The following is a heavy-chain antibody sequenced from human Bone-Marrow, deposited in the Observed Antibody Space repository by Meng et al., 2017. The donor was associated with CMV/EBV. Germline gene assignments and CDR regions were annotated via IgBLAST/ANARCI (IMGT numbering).Heavy chain of an antibody. CDR3: ARTYNDFWSGYFSGWFDP. V-gene: IGHV1-69*05. CDR2: IIPIFGTA. Sequence: SVKVSCKASGGTFSSYAISWVRQAPGQGLEWMGGIIPIFGTANYAQKFQGRVTMTRDTSIRTAYMELSRLRSDDTAVYYCARTYNDFWSGYFSGWFDPWGQGTLVTVSS. D-gene: IGHD3-3*01. J-gene: IGHJ5*02. CDR1: GGTFSSYA.